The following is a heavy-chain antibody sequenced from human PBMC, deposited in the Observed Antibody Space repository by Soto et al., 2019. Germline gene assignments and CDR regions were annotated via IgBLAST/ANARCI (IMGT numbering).Heavy chain of an antibody. CDR1: GYTFTNYW. D-gene: IGHD2-15*01. CDR2: MDPSDSYI. J-gene: IGHJ4*02. Sequence: GESLKISCKGSGYTFTNYWITWVRQMPGKGLEWMGRMDPSDSYINYNPSFEGHVTISLDKSINTAYLQWYSLKASDTAMYYCARGRWYFDYWGKGVPVTVSS. V-gene: IGHV5-10-1*01. CDR3: ARGRWYFDY.